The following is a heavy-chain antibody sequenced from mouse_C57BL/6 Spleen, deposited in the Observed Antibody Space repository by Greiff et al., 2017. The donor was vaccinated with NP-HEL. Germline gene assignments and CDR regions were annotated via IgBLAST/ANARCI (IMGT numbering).Heavy chain of an antibody. D-gene: IGHD1-1*01. V-gene: IGHV1-80*01. CDR2: IYPGDGDT. J-gene: IGHJ1*03. CDR1: GYAFSSYW. CDR3: ARWGYYYGSSPWYFDV. Sequence: VQLQQSGAELVKPGASVKISCKASGYAFSSYWMNWVKQRPGKGLEWIGQIYPGDGDTNYNGKFKGKATLTADKSSSTAYMQLSSLTSEDSAVYFCARWGYYYGSSPWYFDVWGTGTTVTVSS.